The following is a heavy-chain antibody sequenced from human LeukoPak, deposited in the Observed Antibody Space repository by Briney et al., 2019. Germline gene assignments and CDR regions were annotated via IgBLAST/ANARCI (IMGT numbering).Heavy chain of an antibody. CDR2: LYTNGST. D-gene: IGHD3-3*01. V-gene: IGHV4-61*02. Sequence: PSETLSLTCTVSGGSISSDTHYWSWIRQPAGKGLEWIGRLYTNGSTNSNPSLKSRVTISGDTSKNQFSLELSSVTAADTAVYSCARARRDFWSDYPDDAFDIWGQGTMVTVSS. CDR1: GGSISSDTHY. CDR3: ARARRDFWSDYPDDAFDI. J-gene: IGHJ3*02.